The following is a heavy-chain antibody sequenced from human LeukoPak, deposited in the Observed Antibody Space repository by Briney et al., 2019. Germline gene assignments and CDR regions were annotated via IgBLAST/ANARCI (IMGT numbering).Heavy chain of an antibody. J-gene: IGHJ3*02. V-gene: IGHV4-34*01. D-gene: IGHD2-2*01. CDR3: ARGYCSSTCCYGAAFDI. Sequence: SETLSLTCAVNGGSFSGYSWSWIRQPPGKGLEWIGEINHSGSTKYNPSLKSRVTISVDTSKKQLSLELSSMTAADTAVYYCARGYCSSTCCYGAAFDIWGQGTMVTVSS. CDR2: INHSGST. CDR1: GGSFSGYS.